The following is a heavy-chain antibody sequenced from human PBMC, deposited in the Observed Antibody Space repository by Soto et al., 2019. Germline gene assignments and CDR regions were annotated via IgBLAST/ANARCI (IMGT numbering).Heavy chain of an antibody. V-gene: IGHV3-7*02. CDR3: ASYVSPGSSGLYFGSFNM. D-gene: IGHD6-25*01. J-gene: IGHJ3*02. CDR1: EFAFSSYW. CDR2: IRKDGSRR. Sequence: EVQLVESGGGLVQPGGSLTLSCAASEFAFSSYWMTWVRQAPGKGLEWVANIRKDGSRRSYLDSVRGRFTISRDNSKKSLYRQINCVKAEATALYFCASYVSPGSSGLYFGSFNMWSQGTIFADSS.